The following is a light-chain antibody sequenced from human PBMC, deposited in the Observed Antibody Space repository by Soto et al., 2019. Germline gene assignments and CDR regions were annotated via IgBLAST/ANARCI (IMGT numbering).Light chain of an antibody. Sequence: IVLKQSPGTLSLSPGERATLSCRASQTVNNYLAWYQQKPCQAPRLVIYDASTRATGIPARFRGRGSGNTFTLNISSLEPEDSAVYCCQHCGNWPWLSVGGGTRVEVK. V-gene: IGKV3-11*01. J-gene: IGKJ4*01. CDR1: QTVNNY. CDR3: QHCGNWPWLS. CDR2: DAS.